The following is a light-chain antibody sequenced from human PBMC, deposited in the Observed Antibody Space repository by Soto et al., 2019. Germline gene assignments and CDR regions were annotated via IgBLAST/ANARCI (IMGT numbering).Light chain of an antibody. J-gene: IGKJ4*01. Sequence: DIQMTQSPSTLSASVGDRVTITCRASQTISSWLAWYQQKPGQAPKLLIYKASSLESAVPSRFSGSGSGIEFTLTISGLQPDDFASYYCQQYNSYPLTFGGGTKVDIK. V-gene: IGKV1-5*03. CDR3: QQYNSYPLT. CDR2: KAS. CDR1: QTISSW.